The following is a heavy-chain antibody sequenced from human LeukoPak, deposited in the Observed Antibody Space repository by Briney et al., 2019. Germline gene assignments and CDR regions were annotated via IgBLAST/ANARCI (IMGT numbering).Heavy chain of an antibody. Sequence: SQTLSLTCTISGGSISSGSYYWSWIRQPAGKGLEWIGRIYTSGSTNYNPSLKSRVTISVDTSKNQFSLKLSSVTAADTAVYYCARGLGQYSYGRDVFQIWGQGTMVTVS. D-gene: IGHD5-18*01. CDR2: IYTSGST. V-gene: IGHV4-61*02. CDR3: ARGLGQYSYGRDVFQI. J-gene: IGHJ3*02. CDR1: GGSISSGSYY.